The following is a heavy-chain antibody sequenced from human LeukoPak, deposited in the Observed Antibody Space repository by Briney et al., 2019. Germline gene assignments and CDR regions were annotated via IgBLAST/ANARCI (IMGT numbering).Heavy chain of an antibody. D-gene: IGHD3-22*01. CDR2: IHHTGNT. V-gene: IGHV4-38-2*02. CDR1: GSSITTYTH. J-gene: IGHJ5*02. Sequence: SSETLSLTCTVSGSSITTYTHWGWIRQSPGKGLEWIASIHHTGNTYYNPSLESRVTISIDTSKNQFSLKVRSVTAADTAFYFCVNSISNYEAVSWGPGTLVTVSS. CDR3: VNSISNYEAVS.